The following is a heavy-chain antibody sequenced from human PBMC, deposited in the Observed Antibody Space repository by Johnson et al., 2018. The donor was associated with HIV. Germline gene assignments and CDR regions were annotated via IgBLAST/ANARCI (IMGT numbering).Heavy chain of an antibody. J-gene: IGHJ3*02. CDR1: GFTFDDYG. V-gene: IGHV3-9*01. Sequence: EVQLVESGGGLVQPGRSLRLSCAASGFTFDDYGMHWVRQVPGKGLEWVSGISWDSGSIGSAASVKGRFTISRDSAKNSLYLQMNSLKTEDTAVYYCTRWGGAFDIWGQGTMVTVSS. CDR3: TRWGGAFDI. CDR2: ISWDSGSI. D-gene: IGHD3-10*01.